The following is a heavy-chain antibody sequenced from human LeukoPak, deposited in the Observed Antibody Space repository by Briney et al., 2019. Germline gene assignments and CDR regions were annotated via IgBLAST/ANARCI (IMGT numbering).Heavy chain of an antibody. Sequence: SETLSLTCTVSGGSISSYYWSWIRQPPGKGLEWIGYIYYSGSTNYNPSLKSRVTISVDTSKNQFSLKLSSVTAADTAVYYCARVGYYDILTGYSPHDAFDIWGQGTMVTVSS. V-gene: IGHV4-59*01. D-gene: IGHD3-9*01. CDR3: ARVGYYDILTGYSPHDAFDI. CDR2: IYYSGST. CDR1: GGSISSYY. J-gene: IGHJ3*02.